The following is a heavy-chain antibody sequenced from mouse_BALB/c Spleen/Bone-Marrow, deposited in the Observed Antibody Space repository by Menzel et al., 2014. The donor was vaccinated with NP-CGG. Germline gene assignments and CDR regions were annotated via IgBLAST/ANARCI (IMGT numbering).Heavy chain of an antibody. J-gene: IGHJ4*01. CDR2: ISYDGNN. CDR1: GYSITSGYY. Sequence: EVQLQQSGPGLVKPSQSLSLTCSVTGYSITSGYYWNWLRQFPGNKLEWMGYISYDGNNDYNPSLKNRISITRDTSKNQFFLKLNSVTAEDAGTYYCARLRGYFAMDYWGQGTSVTVSS. CDR3: ARLRGYFAMDY. V-gene: IGHV3-6*02. D-gene: IGHD1-1*01.